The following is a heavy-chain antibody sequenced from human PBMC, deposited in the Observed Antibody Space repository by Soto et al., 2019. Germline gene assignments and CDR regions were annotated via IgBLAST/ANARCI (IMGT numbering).Heavy chain of an antibody. CDR3: ARVGPSDYSNFEY. Sequence: SETLSLTCAVSGYSISSGHYWAWIRQPPGKGLEWIGSFYYTGSSYYNPSLKGRVSISVDTSKNLISLKLRFVTAADTAVYFCARVGPSDYSNFEYWGQGRLVTVSS. D-gene: IGHD4-4*01. CDR2: FYYTGSS. CDR1: GYSISSGHY. J-gene: IGHJ4*02. V-gene: IGHV4-38-2*01.